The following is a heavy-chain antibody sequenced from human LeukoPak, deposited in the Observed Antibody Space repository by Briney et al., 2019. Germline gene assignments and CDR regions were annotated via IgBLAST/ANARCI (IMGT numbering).Heavy chain of an antibody. D-gene: IGHD3-10*01. CDR3: ARGQSRITMVRGVKNWFDP. CDR1: GYTFTSYD. Sequence: ASVKVSCKASGYTFTSYDINWVRQATGQGLEWMGWMNPNSGNTGYAQKFQGRVTMTRNTSISTAYMDLSSLRSEDTAVYYCARGQSRITMVRGVKNWFDPWGQGTLVTVSS. CDR2: MNPNSGNT. J-gene: IGHJ5*02. V-gene: IGHV1-8*01.